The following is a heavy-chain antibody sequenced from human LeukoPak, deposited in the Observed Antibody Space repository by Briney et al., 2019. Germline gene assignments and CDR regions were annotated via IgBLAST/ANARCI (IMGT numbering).Heavy chain of an antibody. D-gene: IGHD3-9*01. CDR2: INHSGST. J-gene: IGHJ6*02. CDR1: GGSFSGYY. Sequence: PSETLSLTCAVYGGSFSGYYWSWIRQPPGKGLEWIGEINHSGSTNYNPSLKSRVTISVDTSKNQFSLKLSSVTAAGTAVYYCARAPYYDILTGYPSVGLDVWGQGTTVTVSS. CDR3: ARAPYYDILTGYPSVGLDV. V-gene: IGHV4-34*01.